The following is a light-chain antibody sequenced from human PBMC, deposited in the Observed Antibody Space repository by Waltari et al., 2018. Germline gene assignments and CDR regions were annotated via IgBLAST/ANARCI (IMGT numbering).Light chain of an antibody. CDR1: QSVFYSSNNKNQ. CDR3: QQYYSTPFT. J-gene: IGKJ3*01. V-gene: IGKV4-1*01. Sequence: DIVMTQSPDSLAVSLGERATINCKSSQSVFYSSNNKNQLGWYQQKPGQPPKLIIYWAFTRPSGVPDRFSGSGSGTDFTLTISSLQAEDVGVYYCQQYYSTPFTFGPGTKVDIK. CDR2: WAF.